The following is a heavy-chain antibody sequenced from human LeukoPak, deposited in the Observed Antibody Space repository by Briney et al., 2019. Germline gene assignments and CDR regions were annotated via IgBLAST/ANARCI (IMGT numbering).Heavy chain of an antibody. CDR1: GGTFSSYA. Sequence: SVKVSCKASGGTFSSYAISWVRQAPGQGLEWMGGIIPIFGTANYAQKFQGRVTITTDESTSTAYMELSSLRSEDTAVYYCARGSALGYCSGGSFYGFGAFDIWGQGTMVTVSS. J-gene: IGHJ3*02. CDR3: ARGSALGYCSGGSFYGFGAFDI. D-gene: IGHD2-15*01. CDR2: IIPIFGTA. V-gene: IGHV1-69*05.